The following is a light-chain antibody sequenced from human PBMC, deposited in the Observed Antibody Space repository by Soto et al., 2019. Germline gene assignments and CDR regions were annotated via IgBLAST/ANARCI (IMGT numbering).Light chain of an antibody. CDR1: QSVSSSY. CDR3: QQYDNSQHT. CDR2: GAS. J-gene: IGKJ2*01. V-gene: IGKV3-20*01. Sequence: EIVLTQSPGTLSLSPGERATLSCRASQSVSSSYLAWYQQKPGQAPRLLIYGASSRATGIPDRFSGSGSGTDFTLTISRLESEDFAVYYCQQYDNSQHTFGQGTKLEIK.